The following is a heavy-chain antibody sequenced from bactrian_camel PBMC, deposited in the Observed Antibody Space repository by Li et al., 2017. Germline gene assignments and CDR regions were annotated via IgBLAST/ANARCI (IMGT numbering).Heavy chain of an antibody. CDR1: GFAFSDYN. J-gene: IGHJ4*01. V-gene: IGHV3-2*01. CDR2: ITENGDNT. D-gene: IGHD5*01. Sequence: HVQLVESGGGLVQPGGSLKLSCTTSGFAFSDYNMAWVRQSPGKGLEWVSRITENGDNTGYADSVKGRFTISRDNAKNMVTLELNSLRSEDTAMYFCAKDQRVRGWMASSGVEYIYWGQGTQVTVS. CDR3: AKDQRVRGWMASSGVEYIY.